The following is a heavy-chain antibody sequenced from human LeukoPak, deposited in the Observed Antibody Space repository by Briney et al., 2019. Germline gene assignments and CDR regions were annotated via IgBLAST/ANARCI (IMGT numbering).Heavy chain of an antibody. Sequence: PGRSLRLSCAASGFTFDDYAMHWVRQAPGKGLEWVSGINWNSGSIGYADSVKGRFTISRDNAKNSLYLQMNSLRAEDTALYYCAKSKAASGRQLAFDYWGQGTLVTVSS. D-gene: IGHD6-13*01. CDR3: AKSKAASGRQLAFDY. J-gene: IGHJ4*02. V-gene: IGHV3-9*01. CDR2: INWNSGSI. CDR1: GFTFDDYA.